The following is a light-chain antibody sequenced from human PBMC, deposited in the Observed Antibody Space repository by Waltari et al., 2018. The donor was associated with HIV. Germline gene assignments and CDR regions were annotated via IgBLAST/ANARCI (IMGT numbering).Light chain of an antibody. CDR1: SSDVGGYNY. Sequence: QSALTQPASVSGSPGQSITISCTGTSSDVGGYNYVSWYQQHPVKAPKLMIYEVSNRPSGVSHRFSGSKSGNTASLTISGLQAEDEADYYCSSYTSTTTLFGGGTKLTVL. J-gene: IGLJ2*01. CDR3: SSYTSTTTL. V-gene: IGLV2-14*01. CDR2: EVS.